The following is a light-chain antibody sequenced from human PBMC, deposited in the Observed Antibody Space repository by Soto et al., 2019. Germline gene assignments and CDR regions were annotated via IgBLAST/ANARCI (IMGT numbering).Light chain of an antibody. CDR2: DAS. V-gene: IGKV1-5*01. CDR1: QSISSW. J-gene: IGKJ1*01. Sequence: IQMTQSPCTLSASVGDRVTITCRASQSISSWLAWYQQKPGKAPKLLIYDASSLESGVPSRFSGSGSGTEFTLTISSLQPDDFATYYCQQYNSYSGTFGQGTKVDI. CDR3: QQYNSYSGT.